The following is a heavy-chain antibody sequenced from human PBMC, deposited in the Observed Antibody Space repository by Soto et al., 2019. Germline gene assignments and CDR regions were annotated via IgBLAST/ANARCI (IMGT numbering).Heavy chain of an antibody. J-gene: IGHJ5*02. CDR3: ARGGYIAAAGTYWFDP. V-gene: IGHV1-69*06. D-gene: IGHD6-13*01. CDR1: GGTFSSYA. Sequence: QVQLVQSGAEVKKPGSSVKVSCKASGGTFSSYAISWVRQAPGQGLEWMGGIIPIFGTANYEQKFQGRVTITADKSTSTADMELSSLRSEDTAVYYCARGGYIAAAGTYWFDPWGQGTLVTVSS. CDR2: IIPIFGTA.